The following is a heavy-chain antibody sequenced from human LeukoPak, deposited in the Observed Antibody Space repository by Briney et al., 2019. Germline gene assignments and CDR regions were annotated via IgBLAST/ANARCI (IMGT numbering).Heavy chain of an antibody. D-gene: IGHD3-10*01. J-gene: IGHJ4*02. CDR1: RFTFGSYA. CDR2: ISGSGIST. Sequence: GGSLRLSCVASRFTFGSYAMNWVRQATGKGLEWVSAISGSGISTYYADSVKGRFTISRDNSKNTLYLQMNSLRAEDTAVYYCTRAYSSGSGYFDCWGQGTLVTVSS. CDR3: TRAYSSGSGYFDC. V-gene: IGHV3-23*01.